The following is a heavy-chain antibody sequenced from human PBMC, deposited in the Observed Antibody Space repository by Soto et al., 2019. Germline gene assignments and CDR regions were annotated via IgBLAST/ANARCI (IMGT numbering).Heavy chain of an antibody. Sequence: PSETLSLTCTVSGGSVSSGSYYWSWIRQPPGKGLEWIGYIYYSGSTNYNPSLKSRVTISVDTSKNQFSLKLSSVTAEDTAIYYCAKSPNFYCSSPYCYKFYFDFWGQGALVTVSS. V-gene: IGHV4-61*01. CDR1: GGSVSSGSYY. J-gene: IGHJ4*02. CDR2: IYYSGST. D-gene: IGHD2-21*01. CDR3: AKSPNFYCSSPYCYKFYFDF.